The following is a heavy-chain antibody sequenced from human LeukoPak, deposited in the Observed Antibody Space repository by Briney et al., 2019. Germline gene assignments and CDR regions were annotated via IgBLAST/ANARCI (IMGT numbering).Heavy chain of an antibody. CDR1: DASINNWNYY. CDR3: ARFFAFAYMDV. D-gene: IGHD3-3*01. V-gene: IGHV4-39*07. Sequence: SETLSLTCSGSDASINNWNYYWGWIRQTPGKGLEWIGSFYFGGTAYYNPSLKSRVTISVDTSKNQFSLKLSSVTAADTAVYYCARFFAFAYMDVWGKGTTVTVSS. J-gene: IGHJ6*03. CDR2: FYFGGTA.